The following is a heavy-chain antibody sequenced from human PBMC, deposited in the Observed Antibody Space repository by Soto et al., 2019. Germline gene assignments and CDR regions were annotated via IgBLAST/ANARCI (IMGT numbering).Heavy chain of an antibody. CDR2: ISGSGGST. D-gene: IGHD1-1*01. CDR1: GFTFSNYA. CDR3: GQDRPIRPGSELDY. V-gene: IGHV3-23*01. J-gene: IGHJ4*02. Sequence: GGSLRLSCAASGFTFSNYAMTWVRQAPGKGLEWVSAISGSGGSTYYADSVKGRFTISRDNSKNTLYLRMNSLRAEDTAVVYCGQDRPIRPGSELDYWGQGTQVTVSS.